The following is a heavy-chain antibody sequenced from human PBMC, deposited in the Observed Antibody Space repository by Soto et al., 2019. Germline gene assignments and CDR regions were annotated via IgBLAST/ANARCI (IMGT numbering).Heavy chain of an antibody. D-gene: IGHD2-2*01. CDR3: ARLVIVPAAMSDYYMDV. CDR1: GVSISKSSYY. V-gene: IGHV4-39*01. CDR2: IHSSGST. Sequence: QLQMEESGPGLVKPSETLSLSCTVSGVSISKSSYYWGWIRQPPGRGLEWIGSIHSSGSTSYNPSLENRVTMSVDTSKNQFSLRVTSLPAADAAVYYCARLVIVPAAMSDYYMDVWGKGATVTVSS. J-gene: IGHJ6*03.